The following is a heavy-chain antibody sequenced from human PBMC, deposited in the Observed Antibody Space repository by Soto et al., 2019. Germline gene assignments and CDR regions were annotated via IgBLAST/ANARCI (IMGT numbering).Heavy chain of an antibody. J-gene: IGHJ5*02. CDR3: ARVEVRGYCSSTSCYDWFDP. CDR1: GGSISSYY. CDR2: IYYSGST. D-gene: IGHD2-2*01. Sequence: PSETLSLTCTVSGGSISSYYWSWIRQPPGKGLEWIGYIYYSGSTNYNPSLKSRVTISVDTSKNQFSLKLSSVTAADTAVYYCARVEVRGYCSSTSCYDWFDPWGQGTLVTVSS. V-gene: IGHV4-59*01.